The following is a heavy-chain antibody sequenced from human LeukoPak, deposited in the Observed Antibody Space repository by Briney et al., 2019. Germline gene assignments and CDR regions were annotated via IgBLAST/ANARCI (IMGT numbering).Heavy chain of an antibody. V-gene: IGHV1-2*02. CDR2: INPNSGGT. D-gene: IGHD5-12*01. CDR1: GYTFTGYY. CDR3: ARVLSFYGGYGRRKAFDP. J-gene: IGHJ5*02. Sequence: ASVKVSCKASGYTFTGYYMHWVRQAHGQGLEWMGWINPNSGGTNYAQKFQGRVTMTRDTSISTAYMELSRLRSDDTAVYYCARVLSFYGGYGRRKAFDPWGQGTLVTVSS.